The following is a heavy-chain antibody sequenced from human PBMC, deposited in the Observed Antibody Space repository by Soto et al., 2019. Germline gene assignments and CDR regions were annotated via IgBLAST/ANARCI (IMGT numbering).Heavy chain of an antibody. D-gene: IGHD5-18*01. CDR2: ISGSGGST. CDR1: GFTFSSSA. Sequence: EVQLLESGGGLVQPGGSLRLSCAASGFTFSSSAMSWVRQAPGKGLEWVSGISGSGGSTYYADSVKGRFTISRDNSKNRLYRHMNSLRPEDRAVYYCAKGGDTYGFLFDYWGQGTLVTVSS. CDR3: AKGGDTYGFLFDY. V-gene: IGHV3-23*01. J-gene: IGHJ4*02.